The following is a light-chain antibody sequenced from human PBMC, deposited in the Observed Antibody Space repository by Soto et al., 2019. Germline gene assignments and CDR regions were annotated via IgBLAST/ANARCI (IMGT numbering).Light chain of an antibody. CDR1: SSDVGGFNL. J-gene: IGLJ2*01. V-gene: IGLV2-23*02. Sequence: QSALTQPASVSGSPGQSITISCTGTSSDVGGFNLVSWYQQHPGKDPKLIIYEATKRPSGVSNRFSGSKSGNTASMTISGLQAEDEADYFCCSYARRSTVVFGGGTKLTVL. CDR3: CSYARRSTVV. CDR2: EAT.